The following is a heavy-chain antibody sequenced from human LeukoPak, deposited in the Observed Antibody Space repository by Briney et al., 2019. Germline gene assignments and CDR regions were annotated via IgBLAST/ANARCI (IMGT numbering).Heavy chain of an antibody. CDR3: VKDRTAALMGEWFDP. D-gene: IGHD2-2*01. Sequence: GGSLRLSCAASGFTFSSFAMSWVRQAPGKGLEWVSAISGRGVDTYYADSVEGRFTISRDNSKNTLYLQMNSLRAEDTAVYYCVKDRTAALMGEWFDPWGQGTLVTVSS. CDR2: ISGRGVDT. CDR1: GFTFSSFA. J-gene: IGHJ5*02. V-gene: IGHV3-23*01.